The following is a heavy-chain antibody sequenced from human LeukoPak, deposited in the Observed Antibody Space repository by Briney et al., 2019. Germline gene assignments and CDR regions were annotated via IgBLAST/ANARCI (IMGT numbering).Heavy chain of an antibody. CDR3: ARGRGYSYGPANWNYDY. D-gene: IGHD5-18*01. J-gene: IGHJ4*02. V-gene: IGHV1-8*03. Sequence: ASVKVSCKASGYTFTSYDINWVRQATGQGLEWMGWMNPNSGNTGYAQEFQGRVTITRNTSISTAYMELSSLRSEDTAVYYCARGRGYSYGPANWNYDYWGQGTLVTVSS. CDR1: GYTFTSYD. CDR2: MNPNSGNT.